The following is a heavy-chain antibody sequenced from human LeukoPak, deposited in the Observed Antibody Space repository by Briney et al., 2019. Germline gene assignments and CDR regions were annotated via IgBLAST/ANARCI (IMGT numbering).Heavy chain of an antibody. CDR2: IIPVLGIA. J-gene: IGHJ4*02. CDR3: ARESPHYYGSGSYYFDY. CDR1: GGTFSSYA. D-gene: IGHD3-10*01. Sequence: SVKVSCKASGGTFSSYAISWVRQAPGQGLEWMGRIIPVLGIANYAQKFQGRVTITADKSTSTAYMELSSLRSEDTAVYYCARESPHYYGSGSYYFDYWGQGTLVTVSS. V-gene: IGHV1-69*04.